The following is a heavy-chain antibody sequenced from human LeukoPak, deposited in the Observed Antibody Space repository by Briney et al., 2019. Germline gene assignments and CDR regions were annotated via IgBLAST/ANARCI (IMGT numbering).Heavy chain of an antibody. CDR1: GFTFSSYG. CDR3: ARSGRGYEDAFDI. V-gene: IGHV3-30*02. Sequence: GGSLRLSCAASGFTFSSYGMHWVRQAPGKGLEWVAFIRHDGSNKYYADSVKGRFTISRDNSKNTLYLQMNSLRAGDTAVYYCARSGRGYEDAFDIWGQGTMVTVSS. D-gene: IGHD5-12*01. J-gene: IGHJ3*02. CDR2: IRHDGSNK.